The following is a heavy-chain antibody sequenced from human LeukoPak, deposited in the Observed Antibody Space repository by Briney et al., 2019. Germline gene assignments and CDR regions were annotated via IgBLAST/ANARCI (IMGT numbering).Heavy chain of an antibody. Sequence: SETLSLTCTVSGGSISSSSYYWGWIRQPPGKGLEWIGSIYYSGSTYYNPSLKSRVTISVDTSKNQFSLKLSSVTAADTAVYYCARHFISNQDYYDSSGYRRPDWFDPWGQGTLVTVSS. V-gene: IGHV4-39*01. CDR1: GGSISSSSYY. CDR2: IYYSGST. CDR3: ARHFISNQDYYDSSGYRRPDWFDP. J-gene: IGHJ5*02. D-gene: IGHD3-22*01.